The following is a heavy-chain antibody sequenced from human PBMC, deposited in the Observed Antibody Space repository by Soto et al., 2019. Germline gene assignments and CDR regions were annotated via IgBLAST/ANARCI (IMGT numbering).Heavy chain of an antibody. Sequence: EVQLVESGGGLVQPGRSLTLSCAASGFTFDDYAMHWVRQAPGKGLEWVSGIKWNSDDIEYADSVKGRFTISRDNAKKSLYLERNSLRPEDTAFYFCSKGQVAGKPWYFQHWGQGTLVTVSS. CDR2: IKWNSDDI. CDR1: GFTFDDYA. V-gene: IGHV3-9*01. CDR3: SKGQVAGKPWYFQH. J-gene: IGHJ1*01. D-gene: IGHD6-19*01.